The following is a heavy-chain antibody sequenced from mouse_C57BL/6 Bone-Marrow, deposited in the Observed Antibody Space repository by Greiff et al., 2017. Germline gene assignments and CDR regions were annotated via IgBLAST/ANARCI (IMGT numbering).Heavy chain of an antibody. CDR2: INPSRGYT. V-gene: IGHV1-7*01. CDR1: GYTFTSYW. Sequence: VMLVESGAELAKPGASVKLSCKASGYTFTSYWMHWVNQRPGQGLEWIGDINPSRGYTKYNQKFKDKATLTADKSSSTAYMQLSSLTYEDSAVYYCASGERLRREFAYWGQGTLGTVSA. D-gene: IGHD2-4*01. CDR3: ASGERLRREFAY. J-gene: IGHJ3*01.